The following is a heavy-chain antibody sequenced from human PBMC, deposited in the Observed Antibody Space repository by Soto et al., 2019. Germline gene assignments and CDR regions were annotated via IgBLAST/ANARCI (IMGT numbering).Heavy chain of an antibody. J-gene: IGHJ4*02. D-gene: IGHD1-26*01. CDR1: GGAFTDYI. CDR3: AGGRDQPPVGLYFES. CDR2: IIPMFGTP. V-gene: IGHV1-69*13. Sequence: SVKVSCKASGGAFTDYIFDWVRQAPGQGFEWMGGIIPMFGTPKYAQKFQHRVTISADVSTGTAYMELTRLRFDDTAVYYCAGGRDQPPVGLYFESWGEGTRVTVSS.